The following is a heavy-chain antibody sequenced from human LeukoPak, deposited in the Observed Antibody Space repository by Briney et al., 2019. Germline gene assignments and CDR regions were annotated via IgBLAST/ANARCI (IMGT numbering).Heavy chain of an antibody. V-gene: IGHV3-7*01. Sequence: QSGGSLRLSCAASGFTLSSYWMSWVRQAPGKGLEWVANIKQDGSEKYYVDSVKGRFTISRDNAKNSLYLQMNSLRAEDTAVYYCAREDSSGFSAFDIWGQGTMVTVSS. CDR3: AREDSSGFSAFDI. CDR2: IKQDGSEK. J-gene: IGHJ3*02. D-gene: IGHD3-22*01. CDR1: GFTLSSYW.